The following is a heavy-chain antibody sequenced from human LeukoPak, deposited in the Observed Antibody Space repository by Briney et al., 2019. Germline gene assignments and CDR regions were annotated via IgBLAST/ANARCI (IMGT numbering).Heavy chain of an antibody. CDR3: ARTTQLPERGDAFDI. D-gene: IGHD2-2*01. Sequence: SQTLSLTCTVSGVSISSGGYYWRWLRQHPGKGLEWIGYIYYSGSTYYNPSLKSRITISVDTSKNQFSLKLSSVTAADTAVYYCARTTQLPERGDAFDIWGQGTMVTVSS. J-gene: IGHJ3*02. CDR1: GVSISSGGYY. V-gene: IGHV4-31*03. CDR2: IYYSGST.